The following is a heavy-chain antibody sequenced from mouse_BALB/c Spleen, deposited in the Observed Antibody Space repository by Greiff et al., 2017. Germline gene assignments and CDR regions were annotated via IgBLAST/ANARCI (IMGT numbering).Heavy chain of an antibody. V-gene: IGHV10-1*02. Sequence: EVKVIESGGGLVQPKGSLKLSCAASGFTFNTYAMNWVRQAPGKGLEWVARIRSKSNNYATYYADSVKDRFTISRDDSQSMLYLQMNNLKTEDTAMYYCVRQGYGSSYGFAYWGQGTLVTVSA. CDR1: GFTFNTYA. D-gene: IGHD1-1*01. CDR3: VRQGYGSSYGFAY. J-gene: IGHJ3*01. CDR2: IRSKSNNYAT.